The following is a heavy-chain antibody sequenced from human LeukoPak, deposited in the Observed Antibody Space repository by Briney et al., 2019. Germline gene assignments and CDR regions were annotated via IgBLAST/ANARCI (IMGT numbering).Heavy chain of an antibody. D-gene: IGHD3-22*01. CDR3: ASVYDSSGYYPRHHMDV. V-gene: IGHV3-30*02. CDR2: IQYSGNNK. CDR1: GFTFINYG. Sequence: GGSLRLSCAASGFTFINYGMHWVRQAPGKGLEWVAFIQYSGNNKYYADSVKGRFTISRDNSKNTLYLQMNSLRAEDTAVCYCASVYDSSGYYPRHHMDVWGKGTTVTVSS. J-gene: IGHJ6*03.